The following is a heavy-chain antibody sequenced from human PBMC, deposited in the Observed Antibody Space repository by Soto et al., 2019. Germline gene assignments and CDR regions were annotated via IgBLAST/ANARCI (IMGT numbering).Heavy chain of an antibody. CDR1: GGSINSDDKY. J-gene: IGHJ5*02. CDR2: IYHSGNS. CDR3: ARGMAGHLGYWFDP. V-gene: IGHV4-30-4*01. Sequence: SETLSLTCSVSGGSINSDDKYWSWIRQPPGKGLEWIGYIYHSGNSHYNPSLKSRVTISFDASKNQFSLRLNSVTAADTAVYYCARGMAGHLGYWFDPWGQGTLVTVSS. D-gene: IGHD3-16*01.